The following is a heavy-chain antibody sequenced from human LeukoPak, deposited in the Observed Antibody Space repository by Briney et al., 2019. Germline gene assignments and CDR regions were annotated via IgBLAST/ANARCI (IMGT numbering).Heavy chain of an antibody. D-gene: IGHD5-12*01. CDR3: ARDQLAYSGYDTLFHY. J-gene: IGHJ4*02. Sequence: GSLRLSCEASGFTFSSYAVHWVRQAPGKGLEWVAVISYDGSNKYYADSVKGRFTISRDNSKNTLDLQMSSLRAEDTAVYYCARDQLAYSGYDTLFHYWGQGTLVTVSS. CDR1: GFTFSSYA. CDR2: ISYDGSNK. V-gene: IGHV3-30*04.